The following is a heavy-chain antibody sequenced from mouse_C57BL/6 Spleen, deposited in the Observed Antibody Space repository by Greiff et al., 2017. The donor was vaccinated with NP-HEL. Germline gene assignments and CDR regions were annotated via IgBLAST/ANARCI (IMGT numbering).Heavy chain of an antibody. V-gene: IGHV1-82*01. CDR2: IYPGDGDT. CDR1: GYAFSSSW. Sequence: QVQLQQSGPELVKPGASVKISCKASGYAFSSSWMNWVKQRPGKGLEWIGRIYPGDGDTNYNGKFKGKATLTADKSSSTAYMQLSSLTSEDSAVYFCARRGQLRLQDAMDYWGQGTSVTVSS. J-gene: IGHJ4*01. D-gene: IGHD3-2*02. CDR3: ARRGQLRLQDAMDY.